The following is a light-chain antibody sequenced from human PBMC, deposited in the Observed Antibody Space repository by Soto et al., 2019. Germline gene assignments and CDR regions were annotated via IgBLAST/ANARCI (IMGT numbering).Light chain of an antibody. V-gene: IGKV3-20*01. J-gene: IGKJ1*01. CDR1: QSVSSN. Sequence: EIVLTQSPATLSLSPGERATLSCRASQSVSSNVAWYQQKPGQAPRLLIYSVSTRAAGIPARFSGSGSGTDFTLIISRLEPEDFAVYYCQQYGSSPRTFGQGTKVEIK. CDR3: QQYGSSPRT. CDR2: SVS.